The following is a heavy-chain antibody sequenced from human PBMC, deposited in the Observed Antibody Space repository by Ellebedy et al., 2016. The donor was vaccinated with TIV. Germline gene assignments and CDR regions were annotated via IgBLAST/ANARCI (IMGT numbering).Heavy chain of an antibody. CDR3: TKRAEKWGFFDY. Sequence: GESLKISCAASGFIFSNYVMAWVRQVPGKGLEWVSAMAEYDGRTFYADSVRGRFTISRDNSGNTLFLHMKSLRAEDTAIYYCTKRAEKWGFFDYWGQGARVTVSS. CDR1: GFIFSNYV. V-gene: IGHV3-23*01. CDR2: MAEYDGRT. J-gene: IGHJ4*02. D-gene: IGHD3-16*01.